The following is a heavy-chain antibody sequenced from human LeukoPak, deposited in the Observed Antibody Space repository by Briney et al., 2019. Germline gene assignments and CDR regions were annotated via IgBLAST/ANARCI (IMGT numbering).Heavy chain of an antibody. V-gene: IGHV4-31*03. CDR3: ARGQHCSGGSCYLH. J-gene: IGHJ4*02. CDR1: GGSISSGGYY. Sequence: SETLSLTCTVSGGSISSGGYYWSWLRQHPGTGLEWIGYIYYSGSTYYNPSLKSRVTISVDTSKNQFSLKLSSVTAADTAVYYCARGQHCSGGSCYLHWGQGTLVTVSS. CDR2: IYYSGST. D-gene: IGHD2-15*01.